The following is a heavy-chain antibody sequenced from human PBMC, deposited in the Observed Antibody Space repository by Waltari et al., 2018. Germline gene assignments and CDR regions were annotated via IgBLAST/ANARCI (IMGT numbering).Heavy chain of an antibody. CDR1: GGSISSSSYY. CDR3: AREVPAARGRH. J-gene: IGHJ1*01. Sequence: QLQLQESGPGLVKPSETLSLTCTVSGGSISSSSYYWGWLRHPPGKWLEWIGSIYYSGSTYYNPSIKSRGTISVDTSKNQFSLKLSSVTAADTAVYYCAREVPAARGRHWGQGTLVTVSS. CDR2: IYYSGST. D-gene: IGHD2-2*01. V-gene: IGHV4-39*02.